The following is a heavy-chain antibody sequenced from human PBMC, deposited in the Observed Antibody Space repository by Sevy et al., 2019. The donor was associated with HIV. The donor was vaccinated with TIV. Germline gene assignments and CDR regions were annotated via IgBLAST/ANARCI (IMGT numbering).Heavy chain of an antibody. Sequence: GGALRLSCAASGFTFSSYGMHWVRQAPGKGLEWVAVIWYDGSNKYYADSVKGRFNISRDNSKNTLYLQMNSLRAEDTAVYYCARDRYYGSGSYSDYYYYMDVWGKGTTVTVSS. CDR2: IWYDGSNK. CDR3: ARDRYYGSGSYSDYYYYMDV. V-gene: IGHV3-33*01. J-gene: IGHJ6*03. D-gene: IGHD3-10*01. CDR1: GFTFSSYG.